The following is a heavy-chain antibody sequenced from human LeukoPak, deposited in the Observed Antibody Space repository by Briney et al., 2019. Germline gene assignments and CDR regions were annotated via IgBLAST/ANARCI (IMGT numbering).Heavy chain of an antibody. CDR2: ISYHGSNK. J-gene: IGHJ1*01. Sequence: GRSLRLSCAASGFTFSSYGMYWVRQAPGKGLEWVAVISYHGSNKYYADSVKGRFTISRDNSKNTLYLQMNSLRAEDTAVYYCAREGYYYDSSGYYSAEYFQHWGQGTLVTVSS. D-gene: IGHD3-22*01. CDR3: AREGYYYDSSGYYSAEYFQH. V-gene: IGHV3-30*03. CDR1: GFTFSSYG.